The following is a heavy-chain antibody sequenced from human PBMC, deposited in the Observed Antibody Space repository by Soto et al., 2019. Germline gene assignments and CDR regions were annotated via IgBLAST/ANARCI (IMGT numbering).Heavy chain of an antibody. CDR3: ARGRCSSTSCYPYYYMDV. CDR1: GYTFTSYG. V-gene: IGHV1-8*02. D-gene: IGHD2-2*01. CDR2: MNPNSGNT. J-gene: IGHJ6*03. Sequence: ASVKVSCKASGYTFTSYGISWVRQAPGQGLEWMGWMNPNSGNTGYAQKFQGRVTMTRNTSISTAYMELSSLRSEDTAVYYCARGRCSSTSCYPYYYMDVWGKGTTVTVSS.